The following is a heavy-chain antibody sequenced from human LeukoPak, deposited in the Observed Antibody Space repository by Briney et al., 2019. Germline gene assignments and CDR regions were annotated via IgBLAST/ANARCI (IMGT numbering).Heavy chain of an antibody. Sequence: QAGRSLRLSCAASGFDFSNQAMSWVRQAPGKGLEWVSGISGGGGATYSADSVKGRFTISRDNSKNTMYLQMKSLRVEDTALYYCATISGNFDYLDYWGQGTLVTVS. V-gene: IGHV3-23*01. CDR1: GFDFSNQA. J-gene: IGHJ4*02. CDR2: ISGGGGAT. D-gene: IGHD1-26*01. CDR3: ATISGNFDYLDY.